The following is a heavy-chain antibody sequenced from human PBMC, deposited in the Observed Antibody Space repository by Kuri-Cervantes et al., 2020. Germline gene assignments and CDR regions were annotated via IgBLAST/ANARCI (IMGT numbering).Heavy chain of an antibody. V-gene: IGHV3-30*18. CDR1: GFTFSSYW. CDR2: ISYDGSNK. CDR3: AKGYYYDSSGLDY. J-gene: IGHJ4*02. D-gene: IGHD3-22*01. Sequence: GESLKISCAASGFTFSSYWMHWVRQAPGKGLEWVAVISYDGSNKYYADSVKGRFTISRDNSKNTLYLQMNSLRAEDTAVYYCAKGYYYDSSGLDYWGQGTLVTVSS.